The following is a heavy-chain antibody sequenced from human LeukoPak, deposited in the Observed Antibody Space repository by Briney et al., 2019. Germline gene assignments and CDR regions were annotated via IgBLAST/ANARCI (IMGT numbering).Heavy chain of an antibody. CDR2: IRYDGSNK. V-gene: IGHV3-30*02. Sequence: GGSLRLSRAASGFTFSSYGMHWVRQAPGKGLEWVAFIRYDGSNKYYADSVKGRFTISRDNSKNTLYLQMNSLRAEDTAVYYCAKDQRYYYDSSGYYLDYWGQGTLVTVSS. J-gene: IGHJ4*02. CDR1: GFTFSSYG. CDR3: AKDQRYYYDSSGYYLDY. D-gene: IGHD3-22*01.